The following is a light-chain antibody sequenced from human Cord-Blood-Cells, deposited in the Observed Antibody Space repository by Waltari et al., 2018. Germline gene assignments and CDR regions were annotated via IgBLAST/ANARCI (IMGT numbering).Light chain of an antibody. CDR3: QQYNSYPLT. J-gene: IGKJ4*01. Sequence: DFQMTKSPSPLFASVGDRVTITSRASQRISSWLAWYQQKAGNAPKLLIYEASSLESGVPSRFSGSGSGTEFTLTSSSLQPYDFATYYCQQYNSYPLTFGRGTNVEIK. CDR1: QRISSW. V-gene: IGKV1-5*01. CDR2: EAS.